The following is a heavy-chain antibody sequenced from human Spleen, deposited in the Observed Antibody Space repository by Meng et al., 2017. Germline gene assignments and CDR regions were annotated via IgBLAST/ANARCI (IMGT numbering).Heavy chain of an antibody. Sequence: EVQLVESGGGLVQPGGSLRLSCAASGFTLTNYWMHWFRQAPGKGLVWVSRINRDGSTISYADSVRGRCTISRDSAKNTLYLQMNSLRAEDTALYYCVRDFGGNSDYWGQGTLVTVSS. CDR1: GFTLTNYW. D-gene: IGHD4-23*01. CDR2: INRDGSTI. V-gene: IGHV3-74*01. J-gene: IGHJ4*02. CDR3: VRDFGGNSDY.